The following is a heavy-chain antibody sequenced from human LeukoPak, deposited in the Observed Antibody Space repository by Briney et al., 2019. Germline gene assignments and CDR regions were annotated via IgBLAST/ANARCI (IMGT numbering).Heavy chain of an antibody. CDR3: AKDRQVGLDAFDI. D-gene: IGHD1-26*01. CDR2: ISGSGGST. J-gene: IGHJ3*02. Sequence: GGSLRLSCAASGFTFSSYAMSWVRQAPGKGPEWVSAISGSGGSTYYADSVKGRFTISRDNSKNTLYLQMNSLRVEDTAVYYCAKDRQVGLDAFDIWGQGTMVTVSS. CDR1: GFTFSSYA. V-gene: IGHV3-23*01.